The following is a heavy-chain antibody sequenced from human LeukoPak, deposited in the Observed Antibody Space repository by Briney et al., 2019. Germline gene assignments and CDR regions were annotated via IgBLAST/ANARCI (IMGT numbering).Heavy chain of an antibody. CDR3: ARRGGNYYGWFDP. D-gene: IGHD1-26*01. CDR2: IYYSGST. V-gene: IGHV4-59*08. J-gene: IGHJ5*02. Sequence: PSETLSFTCTVSGDSISSDYWSWIRQPPGKGLEWIGYIYYSGSTNYNPSLKSRVTISLDTSRNQFSLKLSSVTAADTAVYFCARRGGNYYGWFDPWGQGTLVTVSS. CDR1: GDSISSDY.